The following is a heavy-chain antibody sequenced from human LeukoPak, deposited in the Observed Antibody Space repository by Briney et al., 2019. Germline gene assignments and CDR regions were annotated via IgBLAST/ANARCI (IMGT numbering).Heavy chain of an antibody. CDR1: GGTFSSYA. D-gene: IGHD6-19*01. CDR2: IIPVLGIA. Sequence: VKVSCKASGGTFSSYAISWVRQAPGQGLEWMGRIIPVLGIANYAQKFQGRVTITADKSTSTAYMELSSLRSEDTAVYYCARGSREWLATHFDYWGQGTLVTVSS. V-gene: IGHV1-69*04. J-gene: IGHJ4*02. CDR3: ARGSREWLATHFDY.